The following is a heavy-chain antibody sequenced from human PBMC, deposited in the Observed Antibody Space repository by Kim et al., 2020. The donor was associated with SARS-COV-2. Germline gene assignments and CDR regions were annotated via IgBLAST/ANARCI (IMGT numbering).Heavy chain of an antibody. D-gene: IGHD3-22*01. J-gene: IGHJ6*02. CDR3: ARPYYYDSSGYQSYYYYGMDV. CDR2: ISSSSSYI. V-gene: IGHV3-21*01. Sequence: GGSLRLSCAASGFTFSSYSMNWVRQAPGKGLEWVSSISSSSSYIYYADSVKGRFTISRDNAKNSLYLQMNSLRAEDTAVYYCARPYYYDSSGYQSYYYYGMDVWGQGTTVTVSS. CDR1: GFTFSSYS.